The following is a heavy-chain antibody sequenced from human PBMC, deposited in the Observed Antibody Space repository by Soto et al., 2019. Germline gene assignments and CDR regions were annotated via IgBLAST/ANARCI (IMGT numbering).Heavy chain of an antibody. V-gene: IGHV3-23*01. CDR3: ARGFSAGKGSPPDY. CDR1: GFSFIKYA. J-gene: IGHJ4*02. Sequence: GGSLRLSCAASGFSFIKYAMSWVRQAHGEWLEWVAGLSGSGGSTSSAGSMKGRFAISRDNTRNTLYLQMNSLRDGDTAIYYCARGFSAGKGSPPDYWGQGTLVTVSS. CDR2: LSGSGGST. D-gene: IGHD3-10*01.